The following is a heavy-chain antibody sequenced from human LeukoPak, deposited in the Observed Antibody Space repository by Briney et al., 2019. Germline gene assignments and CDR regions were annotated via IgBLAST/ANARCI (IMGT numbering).Heavy chain of an antibody. CDR3: ASGYCSSTSCYTNNY. J-gene: IGHJ4*02. V-gene: IGHV1-2*06. CDR2: INPNSGGT. D-gene: IGHD2-2*02. CDR1: GYTFTGYY. Sequence: ASVKVSCKASGYTFTGYYMHWVRQAPGQGLEWMGRINPNSGGTNYAQKFQGRVTMTRDTSISTAYMELSRLRSDDTAVYYCASGYCSSTSCYTNNYWGQGTLVTVSS.